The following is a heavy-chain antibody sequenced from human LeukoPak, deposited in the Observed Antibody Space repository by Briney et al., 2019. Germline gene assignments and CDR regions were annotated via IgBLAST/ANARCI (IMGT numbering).Heavy chain of an antibody. Sequence: GASVKVSCKVSGYTLTELSMHWVRQAPGKGLEWMGGFDPEDGETIYAQKFQGRVTMTEDTSTDTAYMELSNLRSEDTAVYYCATAGQWLVPSEDWGQGTLVTVSS. J-gene: IGHJ4*02. CDR1: GYTLTELS. V-gene: IGHV1-24*01. CDR2: FDPEDGET. D-gene: IGHD6-19*01. CDR3: ATAGQWLVPSED.